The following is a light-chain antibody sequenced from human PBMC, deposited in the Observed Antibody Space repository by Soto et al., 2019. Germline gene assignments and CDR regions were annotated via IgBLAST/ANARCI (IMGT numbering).Light chain of an antibody. CDR2: GGS. V-gene: IGKV1-39*01. J-gene: IGKJ1*01. Sequence: EIQMTQSPSSLSASVGERATLSCRASQSIGSYLNLYQQKPGKAPNLLIHGGSILQSGVPPRFSGGGGGTDFTLNISSLQPDDFATYYCQQNYRATQLTFGQGTKVDIK. CDR1: QSIGSY. CDR3: QQNYRATQLT.